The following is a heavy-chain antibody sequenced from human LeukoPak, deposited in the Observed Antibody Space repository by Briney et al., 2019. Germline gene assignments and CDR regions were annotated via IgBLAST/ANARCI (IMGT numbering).Heavy chain of an antibody. CDR3: AREHGSGWYRLGDYFDY. J-gene: IGHJ4*02. V-gene: IGHV1-69*04. D-gene: IGHD6-19*01. CDR2: IIPILGIA. CDR1: GGTFSSYA. Sequence: ASVKVSCKASGGTFSSYAISWVRQAPGQGLEWMGRIIPILGIANYAQKFQGRVTITADKSTSTAYMELSSLRSEDTAVYYCAREHGSGWYRLGDYFDYWGQGTLVTVSS.